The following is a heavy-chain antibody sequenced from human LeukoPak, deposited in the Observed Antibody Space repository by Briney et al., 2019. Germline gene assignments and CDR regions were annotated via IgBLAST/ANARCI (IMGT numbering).Heavy chain of an antibody. CDR3: ARAVSTYYDFWSGSDWFDP. D-gene: IGHD3-3*01. V-gene: IGHV3-23*01. J-gene: IGHJ5*02. CDR1: GFMFSSYA. CDR2: ISGSGEFT. Sequence: GGSLRLSCAASGFMFSSYAMTWVRQAPGEGLEWVSSISGSGEFTDYADSVKGRFTISRDNSKNTLYLQMNSLRAEDTAVYYCARAVSTYYDFWSGSDWFDPWGQETLVTVSS.